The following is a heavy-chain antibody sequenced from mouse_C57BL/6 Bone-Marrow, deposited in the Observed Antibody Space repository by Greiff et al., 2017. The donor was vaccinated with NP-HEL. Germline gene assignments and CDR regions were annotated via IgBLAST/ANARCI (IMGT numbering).Heavy chain of an antibody. Sequence: QVQLQQPGAELVKPGASVKLSCKASGYTFTSYWMHWVKQRPGQGLEWIGMIHPNSGSTNYNEKFKSKATLTVDKSTSTAYMQLSSLTSEDSAVYYCARRRSNYYFDDWGQGTTLTVSS. CDR1: GYTFTSYW. D-gene: IGHD2-5*01. V-gene: IGHV1-64*01. J-gene: IGHJ2*01. CDR2: IHPNSGST. CDR3: ARRRSNYYFDD.